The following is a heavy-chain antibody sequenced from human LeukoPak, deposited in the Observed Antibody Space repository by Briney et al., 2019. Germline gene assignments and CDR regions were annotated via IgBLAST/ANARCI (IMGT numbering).Heavy chain of an antibody. CDR3: ARPNWNDRIDAFDI. J-gene: IGHJ3*02. CDR1: GYTFTGYY. Sequence: ASVKVSCKASGYTFTGYYMHWVRQAPGQGLEWMGWINPNSGGTNYAQKFQGRVTMTRDTSISTAYMELSRLRSDDTAVYYCARPNWNDRIDAFDIWGQGTMVTVSS. CDR2: INPNSGGT. D-gene: IGHD1-20*01. V-gene: IGHV1-2*02.